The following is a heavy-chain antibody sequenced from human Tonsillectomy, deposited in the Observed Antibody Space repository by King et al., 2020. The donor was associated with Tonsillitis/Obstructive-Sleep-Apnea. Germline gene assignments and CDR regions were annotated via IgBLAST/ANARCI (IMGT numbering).Heavy chain of an antibody. V-gene: IGHV3-23*04. Sequence: VQLVESGGGLVQPGGSLRLSCAASGFTFSSYALSGVRQAPGKGLEWGSAISSSGGSTYYADSGKGRFSISRDNSKNTMYLQMNSLKAEDTAVYYCAKDLNYDFWSGYYGSFDYWGQGTLVTVSS. CDR3: AKDLNYDFWSGYYGSFDY. CDR1: GFTFSSYA. D-gene: IGHD3-3*01. CDR2: ISSSGGST. J-gene: IGHJ4*02.